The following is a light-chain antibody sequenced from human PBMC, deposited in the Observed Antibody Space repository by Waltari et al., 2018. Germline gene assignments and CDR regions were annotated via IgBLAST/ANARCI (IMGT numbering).Light chain of an antibody. CDR2: ENN. CDR1: SSNIGSDY. Sequence: QSVLAKPPSVSAAPGQRVTISCSGSSSNIGSDYVSWYQQFPGTAPKLLIQENNERPSGIPDRFSGSKSGTSATLDITGLQTGDEAVYYCATWDSSLSAGVFGGGTKLTVL. J-gene: IGLJ2*01. V-gene: IGLV1-51*02. CDR3: ATWDSSLSAGV.